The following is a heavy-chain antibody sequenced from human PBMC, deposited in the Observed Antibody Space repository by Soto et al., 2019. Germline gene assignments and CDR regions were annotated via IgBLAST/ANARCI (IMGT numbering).Heavy chain of an antibody. V-gene: IGHV1-8*01. CDR1: GYTFTSYD. CDR3: ARATHDYSNYDMRRNWFDP. D-gene: IGHD4-4*01. Sequence: ASVKVSCKASGYTFTSYDINWVRQATGQGLEWMGWMNPNSGNTGYAQKYQGRVTMNRNTSISTAYIELSSLRSEDTAVYYCARATHDYSNYDMRRNWFDPWGQGTLVTVS. J-gene: IGHJ5*02. CDR2: MNPNSGNT.